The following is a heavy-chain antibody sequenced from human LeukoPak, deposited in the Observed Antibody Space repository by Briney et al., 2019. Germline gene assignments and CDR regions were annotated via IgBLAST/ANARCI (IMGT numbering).Heavy chain of an antibody. Sequence: GGPLRLSCAASGFTFSSYAMSWVRQAPGKGLEWVSAISGSGGSTYYADSVKGRFTISRDNSKNTLYLQMNSPRAEDTAVYYCAKTKYHYDSSGYYSFDYWGQGTLVTVSS. J-gene: IGHJ4*02. CDR3: AKTKYHYDSSGYYSFDY. D-gene: IGHD3-22*01. CDR2: ISGSGGST. V-gene: IGHV3-23*01. CDR1: GFTFSSYA.